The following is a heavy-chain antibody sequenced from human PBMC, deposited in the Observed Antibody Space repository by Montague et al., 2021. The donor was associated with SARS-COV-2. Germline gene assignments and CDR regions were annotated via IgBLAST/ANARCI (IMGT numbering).Heavy chain of an antibody. D-gene: IGHD3-22*01. CDR1: GFTFSSYD. Sequence: SLRLSCAASGFTFSSYDMHWVRQATGKGLVWVSAIGTAGDTYYPGSVKGRFTISRENAKNSLYLQMNSLRAGDTAVYYCARASYDSSGYYVWFDPWGQGTLVTVSS. CDR3: ARASYDSSGYYVWFDP. CDR2: IGTAGDT. V-gene: IGHV3-13*04. J-gene: IGHJ5*02.